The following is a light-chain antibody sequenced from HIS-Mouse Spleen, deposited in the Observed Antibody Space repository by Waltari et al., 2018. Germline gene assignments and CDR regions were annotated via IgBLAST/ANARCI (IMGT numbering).Light chain of an antibody. V-gene: IGLV2-11*01. J-gene: IGLJ1*01. Sequence: QSALTQPRSVSGSPGQSVTISCTGTSSDVGGYNYVSWYQPHPGKAPKLMIYDVSKRPPGVPDRFSGSKYGNTASLTISGLQAEDEADYYCCSYAGSYSYVFGTGTKVTVL. CDR3: CSYAGSYSYV. CDR1: SSDVGGYNY. CDR2: DVS.